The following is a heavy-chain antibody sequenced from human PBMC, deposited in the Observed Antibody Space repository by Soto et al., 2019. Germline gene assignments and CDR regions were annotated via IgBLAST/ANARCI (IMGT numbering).Heavy chain of an antibody. CDR3: AHPRGYGVFDAVDI. CDR1: VFICSTYA. Sequence: GALRLSCAASVFICSTYAMNWVRQAPGKGLEWVSAISSSGDSAFYAESVRGRFTISRDNSINTLYLHMRSLRPEDTAVYYCAHPRGYGVFDAVDIWGQGTMVTVSS. CDR2: ISSSGDSA. V-gene: IGHV3-23*01. D-gene: IGHD4-17*01. J-gene: IGHJ3*02.